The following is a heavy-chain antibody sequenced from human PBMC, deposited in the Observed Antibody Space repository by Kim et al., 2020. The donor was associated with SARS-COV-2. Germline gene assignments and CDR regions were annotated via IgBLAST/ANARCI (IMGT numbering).Heavy chain of an antibody. V-gene: IGHV4-59*13. CDR2: IYYSGST. D-gene: IGHD3-10*01. CDR1: GGSISSYY. Sequence: SETLSLTCTVSGGSISSYYWSWIRQPPGKGLEWIGYIYYSGSTNYNPSLKSRVTISVDTSKNQFSLKLSSVTAADTAVYYCARQKGEIRGVIPTYYYYGMDVWGQGTTVTVSS. CDR3: ARQKGEIRGVIPTYYYYGMDV. J-gene: IGHJ6*02.